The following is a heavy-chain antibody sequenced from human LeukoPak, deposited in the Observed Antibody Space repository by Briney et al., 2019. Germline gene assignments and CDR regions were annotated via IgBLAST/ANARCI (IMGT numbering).Heavy chain of an antibody. J-gene: IGHJ4*02. D-gene: IGHD3-10*01. V-gene: IGHV4-61*08. CDR1: GGSISVSGYF. Sequence: SETLSLTCTVSGGSISVSGYFWSFIRQSPGKGLEWIGYIFYSGSTNYNSSLKSRVTISVATSKNQFSLNLSSVTAADTAVYYCARMVQGGYFDSWGQGTLVTVSS. CDR3: ARMVQGGYFDS. CDR2: IFYSGST.